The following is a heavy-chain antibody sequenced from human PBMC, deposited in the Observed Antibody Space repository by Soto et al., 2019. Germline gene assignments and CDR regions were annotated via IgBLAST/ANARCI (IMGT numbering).Heavy chain of an antibody. CDR3: ARSRGPFDI. CDR1: GFSLSTSGVG. J-gene: IGHJ3*02. Sequence: QITLKESGPTLVKPTQTLTLTCTFSGFSLSTSGVGVGWIRQHPGKALDWHAVIYWDDDARYSPSLKSRLTLNKDTAKDQVVLTITNMDPVDTATYSCARSRGPFDIWGQGAMVTVSS. V-gene: IGHV2-5*02. D-gene: IGHD3-10*01. CDR2: IYWDDDA.